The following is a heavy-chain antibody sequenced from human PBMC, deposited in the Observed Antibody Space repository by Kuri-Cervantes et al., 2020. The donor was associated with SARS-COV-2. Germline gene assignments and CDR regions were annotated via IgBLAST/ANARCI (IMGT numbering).Heavy chain of an antibody. Sequence: SQTLSLTCAVYGGSFSGYYWSWIRQPPGKGLEWIGEINLSGSTNYNPSLKSRVTISVDTSKNQFSLKLSSVTAADTAVYYCARPNSPYTIFGSVNYYYMDVWGKGTTVTVSS. CDR3: ARPNSPYTIFGSVNYYYMDV. CDR1: GGSFSGYY. J-gene: IGHJ6*03. D-gene: IGHD3-3*01. V-gene: IGHV4-34*01. CDR2: INLSGST.